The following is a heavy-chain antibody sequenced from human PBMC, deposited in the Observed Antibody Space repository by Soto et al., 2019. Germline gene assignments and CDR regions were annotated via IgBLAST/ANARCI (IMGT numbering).Heavy chain of an antibody. CDR2: AIGSGDSI. Sequence: GGSLRLSCIVSGFTFRSYGMNWVRQAPGGGLEWVANAIGSGDSISYADAVKGRFTISRDNSQNTLFLQMDSLRVDDTATYYCVKDRAFRTVAGTDHWGQGTLVTVSS. V-gene: IGHV3-23*01. CDR1: GFTFRSYG. J-gene: IGHJ4*02. D-gene: IGHD6-19*01. CDR3: VKDRAFRTVAGTDH.